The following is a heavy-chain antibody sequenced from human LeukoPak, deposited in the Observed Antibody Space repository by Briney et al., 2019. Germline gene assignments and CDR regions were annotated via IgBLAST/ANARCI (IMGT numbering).Heavy chain of an antibody. CDR2: ISESGGST. Sequence: PGGSLRLSCAASGFTFSSHAMSWVRQAPGKGLEWVSGISESGGSTYYVDSEKGRFTISRDSSKSTLYLQMSSLRAEDTAVYYCAKGGNGYFSVWSWGQGTLVTVSS. CDR3: AKGGNGYFSVWS. D-gene: IGHD5-18*01. J-gene: IGHJ4*02. CDR1: GFTFSSHA. V-gene: IGHV3-23*01.